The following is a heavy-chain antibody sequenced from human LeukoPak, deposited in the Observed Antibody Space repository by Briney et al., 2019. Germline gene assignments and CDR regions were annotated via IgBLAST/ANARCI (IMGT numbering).Heavy chain of an antibody. J-gene: IGHJ6*03. D-gene: IGHD3-22*01. V-gene: IGHV4-34*01. CDR2: INHSGST. CDR1: GGSFSGYY. CDR3: ARGSLGSSGYPYYYYYYMDV. Sequence: SETLSLTCAVYGGSFSGYYWSWIRQPPGKELEWIGEINHSGSTNYNPSLKSRVTISVDTSKNQFSLKLSSVTAADTAVYYCARGSLGSSGYPYYYYYYMDVWGKGTTVTVSS.